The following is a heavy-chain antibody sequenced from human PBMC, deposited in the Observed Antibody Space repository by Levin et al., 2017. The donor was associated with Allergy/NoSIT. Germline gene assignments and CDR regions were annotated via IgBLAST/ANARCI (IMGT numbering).Heavy chain of an antibody. CDR2: IDPSDSYT. D-gene: IGHD2-2*01. CDR3: ARRTLNYYYYMDV. Sequence: GGSLRLSCKGSGYSFTSYWISWVRQMPGKGLEWMGRIDPSDSYTNYSPSFQGHVTISADKSISTPYLQWSSLKASDTAMYYCARRTLNYYYYMDVWGKGTTVTVSS. J-gene: IGHJ6*03. V-gene: IGHV5-10-1*01. CDR1: GYSFTSYW.